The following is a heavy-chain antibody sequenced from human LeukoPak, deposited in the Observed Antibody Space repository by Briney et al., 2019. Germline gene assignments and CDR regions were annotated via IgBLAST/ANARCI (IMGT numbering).Heavy chain of an antibody. J-gene: IGHJ5*02. CDR3: ARVLSGSWDWFDP. CDR2: INTDGSRI. D-gene: IGHD3-22*01. CDR1: GFTFSNYW. Sequence: GALRLSCAASGFTFSNYWMHWVRQAPGKGLVCVSRINTDGSRITYADSVKGRFTISRDNAMNTVNLQMNSLRAEDTAVYYCARVLSGSWDWFDPWGQGTLVTVSS. V-gene: IGHV3-74*01.